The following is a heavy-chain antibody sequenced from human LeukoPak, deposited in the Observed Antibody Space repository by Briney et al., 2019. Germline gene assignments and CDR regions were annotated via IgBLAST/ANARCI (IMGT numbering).Heavy chain of an antibody. J-gene: IGHJ4*02. Sequence: SVKVSCEASGGTFSSYAISWVRQAPGQGLEWRGGIIPIFATANYAQKFQGRVTITADESTSTAYMELSSLRSEDTAVYYCARGPITTRSHFDYWGQGTLVTVSS. CDR2: IIPIFATA. V-gene: IGHV1-69*01. D-gene: IGHD3-22*01. CDR1: GGTFSSYA. CDR3: ARGPITTRSHFDY.